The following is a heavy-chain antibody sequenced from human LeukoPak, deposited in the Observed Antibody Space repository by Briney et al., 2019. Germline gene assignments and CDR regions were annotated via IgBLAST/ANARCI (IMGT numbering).Heavy chain of an antibody. Sequence: SGPALVKPTQTLTLTCTFSGFSLSTSGMRVSWIRQPPGKALEWLARIDWDDDKFYSTSLKTRLTISKDTSKNQVVLTMTNMDPVDTATYYCARGSGSYGLSFDYWGQGTLVTISS. D-gene: IGHD1-26*01. J-gene: IGHJ4*02. CDR2: IDWDDDK. CDR1: GFSLSTSGMR. V-gene: IGHV2-70*04. CDR3: ARGSGSYGLSFDY.